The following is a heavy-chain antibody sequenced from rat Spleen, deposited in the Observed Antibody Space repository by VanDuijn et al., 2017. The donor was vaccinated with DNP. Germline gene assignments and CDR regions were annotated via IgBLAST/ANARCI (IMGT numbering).Heavy chain of an antibody. V-gene: IGHV5-22*01. CDR3: ARHVLPLRVWDY. Sequence: EVQLVESGGGLVQPGRSLKLACAASGFTFSDYYMAWVRQAPTKGLEWVAYIRYDGDSTDFGDSVKGRFTISRDNAKSTLYLQMNSLRSEDMATYYCARHVLPLRVWDYWGQGVMVTVSS. D-gene: IGHD1-4*01. J-gene: IGHJ2*01. CDR2: IRYDGDST. CDR1: GFTFSDYY.